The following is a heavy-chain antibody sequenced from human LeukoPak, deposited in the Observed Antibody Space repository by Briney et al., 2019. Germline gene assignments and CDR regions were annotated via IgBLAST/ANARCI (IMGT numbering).Heavy chain of an antibody. V-gene: IGHV3-74*01. D-gene: IGHD5-12*01. CDR2: ISGDGSST. Sequence: GGSLRLSCAASGFTFSDYWMHWVRQAPGKGLVWVSHISGDGSSTNYADSVKGRFTISRDNAKNTLYLQMNSLRAEDTALYYCAKGREVRYSGYDYSFDYWGQGTLVSVSS. CDR3: AKGREVRYSGYDYSFDY. CDR1: GFTFSDYW. J-gene: IGHJ4*02.